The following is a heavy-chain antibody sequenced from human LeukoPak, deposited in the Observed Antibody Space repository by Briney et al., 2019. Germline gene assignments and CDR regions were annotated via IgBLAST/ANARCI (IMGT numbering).Heavy chain of an antibody. Sequence: GGSLRLSCADSGFTFSSHWMNWVRQAPGRGLEWVGNINPDGSETYYVDSMKGRFTISRDNAKDSVYLQMNTLRVEDTAVYYCLGSGYRGWGQGTLVTVSS. V-gene: IGHV3-7*01. J-gene: IGHJ4*02. CDR1: GFTFSSHW. D-gene: IGHD5-12*01. CDR3: LGSGYRG. CDR2: INPDGSET.